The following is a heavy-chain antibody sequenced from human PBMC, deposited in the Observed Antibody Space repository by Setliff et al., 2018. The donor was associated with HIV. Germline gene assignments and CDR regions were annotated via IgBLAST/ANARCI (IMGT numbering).Heavy chain of an antibody. V-gene: IGHV3-30-3*01. Sequence: GGSLRLSCAPTGFTFSFYVIHWVRPAPGKGLEWVAVMSTGGDIKIYADSLNGRYTNSRDNAKTTMFLQMNSLSPEDTATYYCVRNPIEGYPDYFDYWGQGTPVTVSS. CDR3: VRNPIEGYPDYFDY. CDR2: MSTGGDIK. D-gene: IGHD1-26*01. J-gene: IGHJ4*02. CDR1: GFTFSFYV.